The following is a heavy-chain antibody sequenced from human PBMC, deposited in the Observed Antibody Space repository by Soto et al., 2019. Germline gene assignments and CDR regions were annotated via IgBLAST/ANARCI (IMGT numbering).Heavy chain of an antibody. Sequence: QVQLVQSGAEVKKPGSSVKVSCKASGGTFSSYAISWVRQAPGQGLEWMGGIIPIFGTANYAQKFQGRVTITADESTSTAYMELSSLRSEDTAVYYCTRDRWNYPPYNWFDPWGQGTLVTVSS. CDR1: GGTFSSYA. D-gene: IGHD1-7*01. J-gene: IGHJ5*02. CDR3: TRDRWNYPPYNWFDP. V-gene: IGHV1-69*01. CDR2: IIPIFGTA.